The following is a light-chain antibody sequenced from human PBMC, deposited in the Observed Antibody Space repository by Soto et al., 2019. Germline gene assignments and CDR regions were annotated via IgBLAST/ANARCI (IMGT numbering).Light chain of an antibody. V-gene: IGKV1-9*01. J-gene: IGKJ3*01. Sequence: DIQLTQSPSFLSASVGDRVTITCRASQGISSYLAWYQQKPGKAPKLLIYAASTLQSGVPSRFSGSGSGTEFTLTIXXXXXXXXXXXYCQQLNSYPPFTFGPGXXXDIK. CDR1: QGISSY. CDR2: AAS. CDR3: QQLNSYPPFT.